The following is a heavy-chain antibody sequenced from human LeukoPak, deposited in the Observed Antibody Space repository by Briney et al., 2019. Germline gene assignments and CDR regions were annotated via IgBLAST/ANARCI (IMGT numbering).Heavy chain of an antibody. D-gene: IGHD2-15*01. V-gene: IGHV3-7*01. CDR2: IKEDGSDK. Sequence: PGRSLRLSCAASGVTLRDFWMRWIRQAPGKGLEWVANIKEDGSDKYYVDSVKGRFTISRDNAKNSLYFQMNSLRAEDTAVYYCARDRLCFHYWGQGTLVTVSS. J-gene: IGHJ4*01. CDR3: ARDRLCFHY. CDR1: GVTLRDFW.